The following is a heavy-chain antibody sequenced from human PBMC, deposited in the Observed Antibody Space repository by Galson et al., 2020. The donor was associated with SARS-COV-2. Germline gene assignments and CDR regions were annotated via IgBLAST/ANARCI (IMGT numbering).Heavy chain of an antibody. CDR1: GFTLNTYW. D-gene: IGHD3-22*01. CDR2: IKQDGSEK. J-gene: IGHJ4*02. Sequence: GGSLRLSCAASGFTLNTYWMSWVRQAPGKGLEWVANIKQDGSEKYYVDSVKGRFTISRDNAKNSLYLQMNSLRAEDTAVYYCARGSGYYNYWGQGTLVTVSS. V-gene: IGHV3-7*01. CDR3: ARGSGYYNY.